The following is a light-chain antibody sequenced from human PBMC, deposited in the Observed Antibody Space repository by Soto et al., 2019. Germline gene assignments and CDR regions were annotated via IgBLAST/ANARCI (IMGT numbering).Light chain of an antibody. CDR3: QQYNSWPRT. Sequence: EVVMTQSPATLSVSPGEGATLSCRASQSVGSNLAWYQQKAGQAPRLLVYDASTSATGMPARFSGSGSGTEFTLTISGLQSEDFAFYHCQQYNSWPRTFGQGTEVEVK. CDR1: QSVGSN. V-gene: IGKV3-15*01. CDR2: DAS. J-gene: IGKJ1*01.